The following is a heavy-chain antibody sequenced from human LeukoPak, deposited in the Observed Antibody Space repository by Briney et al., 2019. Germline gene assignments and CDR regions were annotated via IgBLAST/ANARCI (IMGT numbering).Heavy chain of an antibody. J-gene: IGHJ3*02. Sequence: GESLKISCKGSGYSFTNYWIGWVRQMPGKGLEWMGIVYPGDSNTKYSPSLQGQVTISVDKSSSTAYLQWSSLKASDTAMYYRARQVQQYFAFDIWGQGTMLIVSS. CDR2: VYPGDSNT. D-gene: IGHD2/OR15-2a*01. CDR1: GYSFTNYW. V-gene: IGHV5-51*01. CDR3: ARQVQQYFAFDI.